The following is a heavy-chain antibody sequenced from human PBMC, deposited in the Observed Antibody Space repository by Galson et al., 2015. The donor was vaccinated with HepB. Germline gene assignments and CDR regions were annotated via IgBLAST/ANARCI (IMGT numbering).Heavy chain of an antibody. J-gene: IGHJ4*02. CDR2: VNTYSGGT. D-gene: IGHD3-22*01. CDR3: ARAYYYDSNGYTAPPHFDH. V-gene: IGHV1-2*06. Sequence: SVKVSCKASGYAFTGHYIHWVRQAPGQGLEWMGRVNTYSGGTNYAEKFQGRVTMTRDTSISTTSMELSRLTSGDTAVYYCARAYYYDSNGYTAPPHFDHWGQGTLVTVSS. CDR1: GYAFTGHY.